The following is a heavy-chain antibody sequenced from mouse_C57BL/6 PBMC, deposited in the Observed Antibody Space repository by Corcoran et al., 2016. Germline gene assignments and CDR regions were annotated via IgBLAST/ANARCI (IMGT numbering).Heavy chain of an antibody. D-gene: IGHD1-1*01. CDR1: GYPFTTYG. J-gene: IGHJ4*01. CDR2: INTYSGVP. CDR3: ARSYYGSSYPHYYAMDY. Sequence: QIQLVQSGPELKKPGETVKISCKASGYPFTTYGMIWVKHAPGKGLKWMGWINTYSGVPTYADDFKGRFAFSLETSASTAYLQINNLKNEDTATYFCARSYYGSSYPHYYAMDYWGQGTSVTVSS. V-gene: IGHV9-3*01.